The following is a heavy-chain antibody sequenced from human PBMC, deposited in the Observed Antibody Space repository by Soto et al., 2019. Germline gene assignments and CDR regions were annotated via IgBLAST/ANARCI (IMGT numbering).Heavy chain of an antibody. V-gene: IGHV4-59*12. Sequence: PSETLSLTCTVSGGSISSYYWSWIRQPPGKGLEWIGYIYYSGSTNYNPSHKSRVTISVDTSKNQFSLKLSSVTAADTAVYYCARVFPLYYYYGMDVWGQGTTVTVSS. J-gene: IGHJ6*02. CDR3: ARVFPLYYYYGMDV. CDR2: IYYSGST. CDR1: GGSISSYY. D-gene: IGHD3-9*01.